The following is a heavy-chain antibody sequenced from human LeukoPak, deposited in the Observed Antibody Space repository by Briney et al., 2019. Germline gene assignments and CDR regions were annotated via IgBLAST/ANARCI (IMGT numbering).Heavy chain of an antibody. CDR2: ISAYNGNT. V-gene: IGHV1-18*01. CDR1: GYTFTSYG. D-gene: IGHD3-3*01. Sequence: ASVKVSCKASGYTFTSYGISWVRQAPGQGLEWMGWISAYNGNTNYAQKLQGRVTMTTDTSTSTAYMELRSLRSDDTAVYYCARAAGGDFWSGYYGNWFDPWGQGTLVTVSS. J-gene: IGHJ5*02. CDR3: ARAAGGDFWSGYYGNWFDP.